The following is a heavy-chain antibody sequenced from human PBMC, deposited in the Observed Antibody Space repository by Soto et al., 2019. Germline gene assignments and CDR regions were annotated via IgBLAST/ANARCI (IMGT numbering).Heavy chain of an antibody. CDR3: AASIFYYGMDV. Sequence: GESLKISCKGSGYTFTNYWIGWVRQMPGKGLEWMGIIYPGDSDTKYNPSFQGQVTISADKSITTTYLQCSSLKASDTAIYYCAASIFYYGMDVWGQGTMVTVSS. CDR2: IYPGDSDT. V-gene: IGHV5-51*01. CDR1: GYTFTNYW. J-gene: IGHJ6*02.